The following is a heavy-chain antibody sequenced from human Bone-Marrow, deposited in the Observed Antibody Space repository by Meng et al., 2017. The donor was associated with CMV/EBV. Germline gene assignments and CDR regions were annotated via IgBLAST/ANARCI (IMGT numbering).Heavy chain of an antibody. J-gene: IGHJ6*02. CDR2: INWNGSHT. CDR1: GCNFDAYV. CDR3: AREGAAAIESYYYYGMDV. D-gene: IGHD2-2*01. V-gene: IGHV3-20*03. Sequence: GGSLRRYSPATGCNFDAYVMSWVRQVPGKGLEWVSGINWNGSHTDYTDSVKGRFTISRDNAKNSLYLQMNSLRAEDTAVYYCAREGAAAIESYYYYGMDVWGQGTTVTVSS.